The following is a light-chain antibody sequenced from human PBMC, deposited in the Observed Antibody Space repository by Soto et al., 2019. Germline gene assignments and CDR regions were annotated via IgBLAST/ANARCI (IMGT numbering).Light chain of an antibody. CDR2: SNN. V-gene: IGLV1-44*01. J-gene: IGLJ2*01. CDR1: TSNIGSNT. CDR3: AAWDDSLNGPNVV. Sequence: QSVLTQPPSASGTPGQRVTISCSGSTSNIGSNTVNWYQQLPGTAPKLLIYSNNQRPSGVPDRFSGSKSGTSASLAISGLQSEDEADYYCAAWDDSLNGPNVVFGGGTKFTVL.